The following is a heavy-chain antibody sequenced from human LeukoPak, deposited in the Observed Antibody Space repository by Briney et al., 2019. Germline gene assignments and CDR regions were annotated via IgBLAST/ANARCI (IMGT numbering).Heavy chain of an antibody. CDR1: GFTFSSYA. CDR3: ARSRGGFYHY. J-gene: IGHJ4*02. Sequence: GGSLRLSCAASGFTFSSYAMSWVRQAPGKGLEWVSSISGSGDNTYYADSVKGRFTISRDNAKNTLYLQMNSLRVEDTAVYYCARSRGGFYHYWGQGTLVTVSS. CDR2: ISGSGDNT. V-gene: IGHV3-23*01. D-gene: IGHD2/OR15-2a*01.